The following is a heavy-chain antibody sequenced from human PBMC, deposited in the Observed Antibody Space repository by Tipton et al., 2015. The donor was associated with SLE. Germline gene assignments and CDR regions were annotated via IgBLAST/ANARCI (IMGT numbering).Heavy chain of an antibody. Sequence: TLSLTCTVSGGSISSSSYYWGWIRQPPGKGLEWIGSIYYSGSTYYNPSLKSRVTISVDTSKNQFSLKLSSVTAADTAVYYCASSPYDYVWGSYRLDAFDIWGQGTMVTVSS. CDR2: IYYSGST. V-gene: IGHV4-39*07. CDR3: ASSPYDYVWGSYRLDAFDI. D-gene: IGHD3-16*02. J-gene: IGHJ3*02. CDR1: GGSISSSSYY.